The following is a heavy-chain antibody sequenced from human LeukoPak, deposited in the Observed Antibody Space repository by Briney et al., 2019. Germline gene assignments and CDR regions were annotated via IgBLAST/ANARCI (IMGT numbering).Heavy chain of an antibody. J-gene: IGHJ3*02. Sequence: ASVKVSCKASGYTFTSYGISWVRQAPGQGLEWMGWISAYNGNTNYAQKLQGRVTMTTDTSTSTAYMGLRSLRSDDTAVYYCARKWPRSTSCCRDAFDIWGQGTMVTVSS. V-gene: IGHV1-18*01. CDR2: ISAYNGNT. D-gene: IGHD2-2*01. CDR1: GYTFTSYG. CDR3: ARKWPRSTSCCRDAFDI.